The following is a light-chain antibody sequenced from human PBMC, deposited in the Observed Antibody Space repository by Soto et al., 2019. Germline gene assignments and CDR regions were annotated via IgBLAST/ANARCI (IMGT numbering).Light chain of an antibody. CDR1: QTIGTW. V-gene: IGKV1-5*03. CDR2: KAS. Sequence: DIQMTQSPSTLSASVGDGVTITCRASQTIGTWLAWYHQRPGKAPKLLIYKASTVERGVPSRFSGSGSGTEFTLTISSLQPDDFATYYCQQYNDYSWTFGQGTKVEF. J-gene: IGKJ1*01. CDR3: QQYNDYSWT.